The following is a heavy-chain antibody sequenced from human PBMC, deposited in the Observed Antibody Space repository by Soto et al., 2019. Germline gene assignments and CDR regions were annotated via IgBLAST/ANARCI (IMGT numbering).Heavy chain of an antibody. CDR1: GFTFSSYA. D-gene: IGHD2-8*02. CDR2: ISYDGSNK. V-gene: IGHV3-30-3*01. J-gene: IGHJ6*02. CDR3: ARPPRGGVSV. Sequence: QVQLVESGGGVVQPGRSLRLSCAASGFTFSSYAMHWVRQAPGKGLEWVVVISYDGSNKYYADSVKGRFTISRDNSKNTLYLQMNSLRAEDTAVYYCARPPRGGVSVWGQGTTVTVSS.